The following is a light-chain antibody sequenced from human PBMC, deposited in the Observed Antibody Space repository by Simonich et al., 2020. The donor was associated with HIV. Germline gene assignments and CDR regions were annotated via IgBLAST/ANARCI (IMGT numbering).Light chain of an antibody. V-gene: IGKV3-15*01. Sequence: EIVMTQSPATLSVSPGERATLSCRASQSVSSNLAWYQQKPGQAPRLLIYGASTRATGIPARFSGSGSGTEFTLTSSSLQSEDVAVYYCQQYYSTHWTFGQGTKVEIK. J-gene: IGKJ1*01. CDR1: QSVSSN. CDR3: QQYYSTHWT. CDR2: GAS.